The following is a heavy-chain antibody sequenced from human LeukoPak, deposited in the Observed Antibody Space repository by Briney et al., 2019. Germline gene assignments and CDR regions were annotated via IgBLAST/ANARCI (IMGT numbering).Heavy chain of an antibody. V-gene: IGHV1-2*02. Sequence: ASVKVSCKASGYTFTGYYMHWVRQAPGQGLEWMGWINPNSGGTNYAQKFQGRVTMTRNTSISTAYMELSSLRSEDTAVYYCARRRNVWGSYRFDYWGQGTLVTVSS. CDR2: INPNSGGT. CDR1: GYTFTGYY. D-gene: IGHD3-16*02. CDR3: ARRRNVWGSYRFDY. J-gene: IGHJ4*02.